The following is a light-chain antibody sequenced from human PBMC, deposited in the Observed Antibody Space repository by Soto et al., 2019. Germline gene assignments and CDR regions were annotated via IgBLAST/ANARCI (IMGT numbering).Light chain of an antibody. J-gene: IGLJ1*01. Sequence: QSALTQPPSASGSPGQSVTISCTGTKNDIGVYDFVSWYQHHPGKAPRLIIYEVVQRPSGVPDRFSGSKSGSTASLTASGLQAADEADYFCKSYAGSNTYVFGSGTKVTVL. CDR3: KSYAGSNTYV. CDR2: EVV. V-gene: IGLV2-8*01. CDR1: KNDIGVYDF.